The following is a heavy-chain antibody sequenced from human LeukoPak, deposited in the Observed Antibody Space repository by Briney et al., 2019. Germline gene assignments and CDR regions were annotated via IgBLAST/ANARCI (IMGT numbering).Heavy chain of an antibody. Sequence: GGSLRLSCAASGFTFSSYAMSWVRQAPGKGLEWVSGISGSGGSTYYADSVKGRFTISRDNSKNTLYLQMNSLRAEDTAVYYCAKSPDYDSSGFYSDYWGQGTLVTVSS. D-gene: IGHD3-22*01. CDR3: AKSPDYDSSGFYSDY. J-gene: IGHJ4*02. CDR2: ISGSGGST. V-gene: IGHV3-23*01. CDR1: GFTFSSYA.